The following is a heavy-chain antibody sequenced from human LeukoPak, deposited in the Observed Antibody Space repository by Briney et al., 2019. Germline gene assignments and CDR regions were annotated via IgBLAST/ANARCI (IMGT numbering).Heavy chain of an antibody. V-gene: IGHV1-3*03. D-gene: IGHD6-13*01. Sequence: ASVKVSCKASGYTFISYAMHWVRQAPGQRLEWMGWINAGNGNTKYSQEFQGRVTITRDTSASTAYMELSSLRSEDMAVYHCARGPYSSSWFFDYWGQGTLVTVSS. CDR3: ARGPYSSSWFFDY. CDR2: INAGNGNT. J-gene: IGHJ4*02. CDR1: GYTFISYA.